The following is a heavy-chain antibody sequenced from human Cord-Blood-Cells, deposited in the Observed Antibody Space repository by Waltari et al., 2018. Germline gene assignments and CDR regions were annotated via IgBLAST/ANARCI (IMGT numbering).Heavy chain of an antibody. Sequence: QVQLQESGPGLVKPSETLSLTCPVSGGHLSSYYWSWIRQPPGKGLEWIGYIYYSGSTNYNPSLKSRVTISVDTSKNQFSLKLSSVTAADTAVYYCARAGTTYFDYWGQGTLVTVSS. CDR1: GGHLSSYY. V-gene: IGHV4-59*01. CDR3: ARAGTTYFDY. J-gene: IGHJ4*02. D-gene: IGHD1-1*01. CDR2: IYYSGST.